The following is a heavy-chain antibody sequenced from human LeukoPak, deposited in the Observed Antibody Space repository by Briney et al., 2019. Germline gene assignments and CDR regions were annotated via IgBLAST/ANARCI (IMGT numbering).Heavy chain of an antibody. CDR2: INPSGGST. D-gene: IGHD3-16*02. Sequence: ASVKVSCKASGYTFTTYYMHWVRQAPGQGLEWMGIINPSGGSTTYAQKFQGRVTMTSDTSTSTVYMEVSSLRSEDTAVYYCARDLRGELSLEYNWFDPWGQGTLVTVSS. J-gene: IGHJ5*02. V-gene: IGHV1-46*01. CDR3: ARDLRGELSLEYNWFDP. CDR1: GYTFTTYY.